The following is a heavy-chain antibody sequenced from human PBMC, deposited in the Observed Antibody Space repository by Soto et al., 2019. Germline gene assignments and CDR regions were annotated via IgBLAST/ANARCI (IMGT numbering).Heavy chain of an antibody. J-gene: IGHJ4*02. CDR2: MNSDGGII. V-gene: IGHV3-74*01. CDR3: ATAEVDY. Sequence: LXLSCAVAAYTFGNHLMHWVRQAPGKGLEWVSRMNSDGGIINYADSVKGRFTVSRDNAKNTLYLQMNSLRVEDTAVYYCATAEVDYWGPGTLVTVSS. CDR1: AYTFGNHL.